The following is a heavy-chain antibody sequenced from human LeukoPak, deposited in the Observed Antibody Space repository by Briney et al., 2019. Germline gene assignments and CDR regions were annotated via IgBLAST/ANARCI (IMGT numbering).Heavy chain of an antibody. CDR2: FSAYNGNT. V-gene: IGHV1-18*01. CDR1: GYTFTSYG. Sequence: ASVKVSCKASGYTFTSYGISWVRQAPGQRREWMGWFSAYNGNTNYAQKLQGRVTMSTDTSTTTAYMELRSLRSDDTAVYYCARVYYDILTGYYADYWGQGTLVTVSS. J-gene: IGHJ4*02. CDR3: ARVYYDILTGYYADY. D-gene: IGHD3-9*01.